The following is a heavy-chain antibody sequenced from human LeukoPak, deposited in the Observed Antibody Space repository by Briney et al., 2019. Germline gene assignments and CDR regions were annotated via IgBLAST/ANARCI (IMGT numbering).Heavy chain of an antibody. Sequence: PGGSLRLSCAASGFSFSSYGMHWVRQTPGKGLEWVALIRNDGSSKQYTDSVKGRFTISRDNSKNTLYLQMNSLKSEDTAVYYCAKFGSSGLQGYWGQGTLVTVSS. V-gene: IGHV3-30*02. CDR1: GFSFSSYG. CDR3: AKFGSSGLQGY. J-gene: IGHJ4*02. CDR2: IRNDGSSK. D-gene: IGHD6-6*01.